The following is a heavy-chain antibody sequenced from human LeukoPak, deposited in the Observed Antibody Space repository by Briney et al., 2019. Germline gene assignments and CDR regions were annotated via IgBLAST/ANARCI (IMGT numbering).Heavy chain of an antibody. V-gene: IGHV3-74*01. CDR2: INSDGSST. J-gene: IGHJ6*02. CDR1: EFTFSSYW. CDR3: ARDSAHYYYGMDV. Sequence: PGGSLRLSCAASEFTFSSYWMHWVRQAPGKGLVWVSRINSDGSSTNYADSVKGRFTISRDNSKNTLYLQMNSLRAEDTAVYYCARDSAHYYYGMDVWGQGTTVTVSS.